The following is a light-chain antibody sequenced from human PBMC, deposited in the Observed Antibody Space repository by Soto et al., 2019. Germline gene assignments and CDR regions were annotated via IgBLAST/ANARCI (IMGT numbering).Light chain of an antibody. Sequence: SYELTQTPSVSVAPGQTARMTCGGNNIGNKNVHWYQQKPGQAPVMVIFYNSERPSGIPERLSGSNSGNTATLTISRVEAGDEADYYCQVWDSSSDQWVFGGGTKLTVL. CDR3: QVWDSSSDQWV. V-gene: IGLV3-21*04. J-gene: IGLJ3*02. CDR2: YNS. CDR1: NIGNKN.